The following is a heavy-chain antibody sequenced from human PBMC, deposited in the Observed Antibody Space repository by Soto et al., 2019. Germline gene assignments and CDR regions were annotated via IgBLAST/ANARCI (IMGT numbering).Heavy chain of an antibody. D-gene: IGHD3-22*01. V-gene: IGHV1-69*13. Sequence: GASVKVSCKASGGTFSSYAISWVRQAPGQGLEWMGGIIPIFGTANYAQKFQGRVTITADESTSTAYMELSSLRSEDTAVYYCARVGVNYYDSNGYYAHDAFDIWGQGTMVTVSS. J-gene: IGHJ3*02. CDR2: IIPIFGTA. CDR3: ARVGVNYYDSNGYYAHDAFDI. CDR1: GGTFSSYA.